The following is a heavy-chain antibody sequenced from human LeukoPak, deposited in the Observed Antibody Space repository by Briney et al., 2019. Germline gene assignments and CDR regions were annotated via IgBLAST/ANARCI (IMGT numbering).Heavy chain of an antibody. CDR2: ISWNSRTI. J-gene: IGHJ5*01. Sequence: GRSLRLSCAASGFTFDDYAMHWVRQAPGKGLEWVSGISWNSRTIGYVDSVKGRFTISRDDAKNTVYLQMNSLRAEDTAVYYCATVFDFWGQGTLVTVSS. D-gene: IGHD2-21*02. CDR1: GFTFDDYA. CDR3: ATVFDF. V-gene: IGHV3-9*01.